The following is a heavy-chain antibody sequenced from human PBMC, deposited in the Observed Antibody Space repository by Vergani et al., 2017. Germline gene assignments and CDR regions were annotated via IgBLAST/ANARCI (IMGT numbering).Heavy chain of an antibody. V-gene: IGHV4-61*01. J-gene: IGHJ3*02. CDR3: ARAPYCSSTSCYSSAYAFDI. Sequence: QVQLQESGPGLVKPSETLSLPCTVSGGSVSSGSYYWSWIRQPPGKGLEWIGYIYYSGSTNYNPSLKSRVTISVDTSKNQFSLKLSSVTAADTAVYYCARAPYCSSTSCYSSAYAFDIWGQGTMVTVSS. CDR1: GGSVSSGSYY. D-gene: IGHD2-2*01. CDR2: IYYSGST.